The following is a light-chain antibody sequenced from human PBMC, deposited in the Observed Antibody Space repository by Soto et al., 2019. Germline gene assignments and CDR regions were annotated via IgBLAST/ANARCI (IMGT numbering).Light chain of an antibody. Sequence: QSALTQPPSVSGSPGQSVTISCTGTSSDIGTYNRVSWYQQPPGTAPKLMIYDVSYRPSGVPHRFSASKSGSTASLTISGLQAEDEADYYCSSYTTSGTLVFGGGTKLTVL. J-gene: IGLJ2*01. CDR3: SSYTTSGTLV. CDR2: DVS. CDR1: SSDIGTYNR. V-gene: IGLV2-18*02.